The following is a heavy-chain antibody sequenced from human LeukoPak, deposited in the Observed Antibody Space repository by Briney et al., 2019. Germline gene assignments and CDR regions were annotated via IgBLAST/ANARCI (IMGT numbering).Heavy chain of an antibody. J-gene: IGHJ5*02. CDR1: GFTFSSYG. CDR2: ISYDGSKK. CDR3: AKARYCSSTSCPPLGWFDP. Sequence: PGRSLRLSCAASGFTFSSYGMPWVRQAPGKGLEWVAVISYDGSKKYYADSVKGRFTISRDNSKNTLYLQMNSLRAEDTAVYYCAKARYCSSTSCPPLGWFDPLGQGTLVTVSS. D-gene: IGHD2-2*01. V-gene: IGHV3-30*18.